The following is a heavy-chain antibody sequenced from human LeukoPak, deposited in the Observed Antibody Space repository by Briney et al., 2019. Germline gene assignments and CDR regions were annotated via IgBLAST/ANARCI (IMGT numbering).Heavy chain of an antibody. Sequence: TGRSLRLSCSASGFTFSSYVMHWVRQAPGKGLEWVATTSDDEDNIYYADSVKGRFTISRDNSKDTLFLQMNSLKIEDTAIYYCEASWHYWGQGNLVTVSS. CDR3: EASWHY. CDR2: TSDDEDNI. J-gene: IGHJ4*02. CDR1: GFTFSSYV. D-gene: IGHD1-26*01. V-gene: IGHV3-30*03.